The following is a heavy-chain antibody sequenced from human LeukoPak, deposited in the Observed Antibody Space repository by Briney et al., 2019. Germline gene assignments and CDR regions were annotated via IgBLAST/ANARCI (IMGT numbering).Heavy chain of an antibody. D-gene: IGHD3-3*01. CDR2: INSDGSST. V-gene: IGHV3-74*01. Sequence: PGGSLRLSCAASGFTFSSYWMHWVRQAPGKGLVWVSRINSDGSSTSYADSVKGRFTISRDNAKNTLYLQMNSLRAEDTAVYYCARATRRRNLSGPDAFDIWGQGTMVTVSS. CDR3: ARATRRRNLSGPDAFDI. CDR1: GFTFSSYW. J-gene: IGHJ3*02.